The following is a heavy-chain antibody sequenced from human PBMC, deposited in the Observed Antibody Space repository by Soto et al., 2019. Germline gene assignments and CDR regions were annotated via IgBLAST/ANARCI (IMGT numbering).Heavy chain of an antibody. V-gene: IGHV3-21*01. CDR2: ISGSSDYI. CDR1: GFTFSSYA. Sequence: EVQLVESGGGLVNPGESLRLSCAASGFTFSSYAMNWVRQAPGRGLEWVSSISGSSDYIYYSDSVKGRFAISRDNAKSSLYLQMNSLRAEYTAVYYCARGSIAAAGKDDYWGQGTLVTVSS. J-gene: IGHJ4*02. D-gene: IGHD6-13*01. CDR3: ARGSIAAAGKDDY.